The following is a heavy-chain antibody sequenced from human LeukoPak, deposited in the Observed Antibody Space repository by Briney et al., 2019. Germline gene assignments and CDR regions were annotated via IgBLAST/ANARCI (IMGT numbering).Heavy chain of an antibody. CDR3: ARTQGDSSGWYCFDY. J-gene: IGHJ4*02. CDR2: INHSGST. V-gene: IGHV4-34*01. CDR1: GGSFSGYY. D-gene: IGHD6-19*01. Sequence: SETLSLTCAVYGGSFSGYYWSWIRQPPGKGLEWIGEINHSGSTNYNPSLKSRVTISVDTSKNQFSLKLSSVTAADTAVCYCARTQGDSSGWYCFDYWGQGTLVTVSS.